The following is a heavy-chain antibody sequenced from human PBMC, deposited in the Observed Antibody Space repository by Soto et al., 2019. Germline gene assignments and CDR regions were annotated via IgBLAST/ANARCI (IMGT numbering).Heavy chain of an antibody. CDR3: AREEHRGYNDY. CDR1: GYTFTSYA. V-gene: IGHV1-3*01. D-gene: IGHD6-25*01. Sequence: ASVKVSCKASGYTFTSYAIHWVRQAPGQRLEWMGLINADNGNTKCSQKFQGRVTMTRDTSTSTVYMELSSLRSEDTAVYYCAREEHRGYNDYWGQGTLVTVSS. CDR2: INADNGNT. J-gene: IGHJ4*02.